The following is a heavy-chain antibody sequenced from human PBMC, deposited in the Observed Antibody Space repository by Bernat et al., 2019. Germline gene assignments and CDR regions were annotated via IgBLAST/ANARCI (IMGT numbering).Heavy chain of an antibody. D-gene: IGHD5-18*01. CDR3: ARGRHLIQLFFFIGAGTAKLAFDP. CDR1: GGSISSSSYY. CDR2: IYYSGST. Sequence: QLQLQESGPGLVKPSETLSLTCTVSGGSISSSSYYWGWIRQPPGKGLEWIGSIYYSGSTYYNPSLKSRVTISVDTSKNQFSLKLSSVTAADTAVYYCARGRHLIQLFFFIGAGTAKLAFDPWGQGTLVTVSS. J-gene: IGHJ5*02. V-gene: IGHV4-39*01.